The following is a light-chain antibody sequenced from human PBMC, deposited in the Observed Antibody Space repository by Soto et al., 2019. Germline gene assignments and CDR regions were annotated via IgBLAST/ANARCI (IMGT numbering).Light chain of an antibody. V-gene: IGLV2-23*01. CDR1: STDVGSYNL. CDR3: CSYAGTYV. CDR2: EGS. Sequence: QSALTQAASVSVSPGQSITISCTGTSTDVGSYNLVSWYQQHPGKAPKLMIYEGSKRPSGVSNRFSGSKSGNTASLTISGLQVEDEADYYCCSYAGTYVFGSGTKVTVL. J-gene: IGLJ1*01.